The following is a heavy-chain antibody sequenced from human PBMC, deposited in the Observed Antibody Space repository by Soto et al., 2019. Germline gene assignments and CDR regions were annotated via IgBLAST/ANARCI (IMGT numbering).Heavy chain of an antibody. CDR1: GGTFGNSA. CDR2: IIPIFPKP. CDR3: ARDKDRLQLGGNYSYAMDV. Sequence: QVQLVQSGAEVKKPGSSVTVSCKASGGTFGNSAISWVRQAPGQGLEWMGGIIPIFPKPDYAQKFQGRVTITADEATSTAYMELTSLRSEDTAVYSCARDKDRLQLGGNYSYAMDVWGQGTTVTVSS. J-gene: IGHJ6*02. V-gene: IGHV1-69*12. D-gene: IGHD5-12*01.